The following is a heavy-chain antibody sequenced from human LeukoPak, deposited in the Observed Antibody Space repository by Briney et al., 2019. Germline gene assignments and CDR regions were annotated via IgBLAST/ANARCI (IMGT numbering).Heavy chain of an antibody. Sequence: PGGSLRLSCAASGFTFSSYGMHWVRQAPGKGLEWVAVISYDGSNKYYADSVKGRFTISRDNSKNTLYLQMNSLRAEDTAVYYCARDGHSSGDYFDYWGQGTLVTVSS. V-gene: IGHV3-30*03. CDR2: ISYDGSNK. J-gene: IGHJ4*02. CDR3: ARDGHSSGDYFDY. CDR1: GFTFSSYG. D-gene: IGHD3-22*01.